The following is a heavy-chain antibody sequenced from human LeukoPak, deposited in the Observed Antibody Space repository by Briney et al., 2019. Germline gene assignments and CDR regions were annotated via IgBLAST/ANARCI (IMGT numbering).Heavy chain of an antibody. Sequence: GGSLRLSCAGSTFAFGGYWIRWVRQLPGKGLAWVSRIDSAGGRIQWADSVKGRFTISRDNAKNTVYLQMNSLRPEDSAVYYCVADRGNWSGGDFWGRGTLVIVSS. V-gene: IGHV3-74*01. D-gene: IGHD3-10*01. J-gene: IGHJ4*02. CDR3: VADRGNWSGGDF. CDR2: IDSAGGRI. CDR1: TFAFGGYW.